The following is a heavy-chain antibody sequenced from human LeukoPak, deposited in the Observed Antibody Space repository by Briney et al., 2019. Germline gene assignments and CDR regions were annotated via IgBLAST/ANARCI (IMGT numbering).Heavy chain of an antibody. Sequence: PSETLSLTCAVYGGSFSGYYWSWIRQPPGKGLEWIGEINHSGSTNYNPSLKSRVTISVDTSKNQFSLKLSPVTAADTAVYYCARGNFYIAAAGPRWFDPWGQGTLVTVSS. V-gene: IGHV4-34*01. CDR1: GGSFSGYY. D-gene: IGHD6-13*01. CDR3: ARGNFYIAAAGPRWFDP. J-gene: IGHJ5*02. CDR2: INHSGST.